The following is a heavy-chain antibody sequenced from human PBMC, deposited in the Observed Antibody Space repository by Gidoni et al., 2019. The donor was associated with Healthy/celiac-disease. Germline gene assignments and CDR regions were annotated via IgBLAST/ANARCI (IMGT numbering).Heavy chain of an antibody. CDR1: GFTFSSYG. CDR3: APPIAAAVPMDV. CDR2: ISYDGSNK. V-gene: IGHV3-30*03. D-gene: IGHD6-13*01. J-gene: IGHJ6*02. Sequence: QVQLVESGGGVVQPGRSLRLSCAASGFTFSSYGMHWVRQAPGKGLEWVAVISYDGSNKYYADSVKGRFTISRDNSKNTLYLQMNSLRAEDTAVYYCAPPIAAAVPMDVWGQGTTVTVSS.